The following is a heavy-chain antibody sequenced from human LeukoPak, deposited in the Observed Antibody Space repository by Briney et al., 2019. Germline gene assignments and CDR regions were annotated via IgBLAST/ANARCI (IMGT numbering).Heavy chain of an antibody. Sequence: GGSLRLSCAASGFTFSSYAMSWVRQAPGKGLEWVSAISGSGGSTYYADSVKGRFTISRDNSKNTLYLQMISLRAEDTAVYYCAKGGYYDFWSAYMDVWGKGTTVTVSS. CDR3: AKGGYYDFWSAYMDV. D-gene: IGHD3-3*01. J-gene: IGHJ6*03. V-gene: IGHV3-23*01. CDR2: ISGSGGST. CDR1: GFTFSSYA.